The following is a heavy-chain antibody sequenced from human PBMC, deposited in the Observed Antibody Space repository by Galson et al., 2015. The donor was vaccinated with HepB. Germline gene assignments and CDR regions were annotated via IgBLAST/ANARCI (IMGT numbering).Heavy chain of an antibody. Sequence: SVKVSCKASGYTFSTYSITWVRQAPGQGLEWMGRINPNSGGTNYAQKFQGRVTMTRDTSISTAYMELSRLRSDDTAVYYCAREAYYYDSSGFWDIWGQGTMVTVSS. J-gene: IGHJ3*02. D-gene: IGHD3-22*01. V-gene: IGHV1-2*06. CDR1: GYTFSTYS. CDR3: AREAYYYDSSGFWDI. CDR2: INPNSGGT.